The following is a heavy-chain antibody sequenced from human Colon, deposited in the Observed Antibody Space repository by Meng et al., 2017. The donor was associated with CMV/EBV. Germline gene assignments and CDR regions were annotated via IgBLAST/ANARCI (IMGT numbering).Heavy chain of an antibody. CDR2: IRSDGSAT. CDR3: VRSSGWSLFDY. D-gene: IGHD6-19*01. Sequence: QVQLRQSGAGVKEPGAPVKVSCKTSGYTFSDYYMHWVRQAPGEGLEWMGWIRSDGSATNYAQKFRGRVTMTRDASVSTAYMELSGLTSDDTAVYFCVRSSGWSLFDYWGPGALVTSPQ. V-gene: IGHV1-2*02. CDR1: GYTFSDYY. J-gene: IGHJ4*02.